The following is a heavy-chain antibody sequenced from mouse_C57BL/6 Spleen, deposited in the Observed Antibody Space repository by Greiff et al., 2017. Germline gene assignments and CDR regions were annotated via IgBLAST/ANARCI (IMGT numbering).Heavy chain of an antibody. Sequence: QVQLQQPGAELVKPGASVKLSCKASGYTFTSYWMQWVNQRPGQGLEWIGEIDTSDSYTNYNQKFKGKATLTVDTSSSTAYMQLSSLTSEDSAVYYCARSGGITTVVGEAMDYWGQGTSVTVSS. D-gene: IGHD1-1*01. CDR1: GYTFTSYW. CDR3: ARSGGITTVVGEAMDY. V-gene: IGHV1-50*01. J-gene: IGHJ4*01. CDR2: IDTSDSYT.